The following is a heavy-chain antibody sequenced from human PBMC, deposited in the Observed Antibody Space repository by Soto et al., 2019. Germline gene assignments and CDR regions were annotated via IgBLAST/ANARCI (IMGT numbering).Heavy chain of an antibody. Sequence: SETLPLTCTVSASSITDASCCGCIRQPPGKGLEWIGSSHHGGGTYYNPSLKSRVTISVDTSKNQLSLKLTSVAAADAAVYYCARVLSLGSTWYFDYWGQGTQVTVSS. CDR3: ARVLSLGSTWYFDY. D-gene: IGHD6-13*01. CDR1: ASSITDASC. J-gene: IGHJ4*02. V-gene: IGHV4-38-2*02. CDR2: SHHGGGT.